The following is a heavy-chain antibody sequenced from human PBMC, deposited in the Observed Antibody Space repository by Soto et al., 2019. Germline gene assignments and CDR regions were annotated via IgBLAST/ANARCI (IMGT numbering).Heavy chain of an antibody. V-gene: IGHV1-18*01. CDR3: AKVEPCPYLYWLIHQDRMVV. Sequence: ASVQVSCKASGYTFTSYGISWVRQAPGQGLEWMGWISAYNGNTNYAQKLQGRVTMTTDTSTSTAYMELRSLRSDDTAVYYCAKVEPCPYLYWLIHQDRMVVLGQGTTGT. D-gene: IGHD3-9*01. CDR2: ISAYNGNT. J-gene: IGHJ6*02. CDR1: GYTFTSYG.